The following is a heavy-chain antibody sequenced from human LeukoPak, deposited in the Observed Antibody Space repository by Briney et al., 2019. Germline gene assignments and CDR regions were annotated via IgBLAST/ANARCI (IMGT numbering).Heavy chain of an antibody. CDR1: GYTFTSYG. D-gene: IGHD6-13*01. CDR3: ARHGSSSIDY. Sequence: GASVKVSCKASGYTFTSYGISWVRQATGQGLEWMGWMNPNSGNTGYAQKFQGRVTITRNTSISTAYMELSSLRSEDTAVYYCARHGSSSIDYWGQGTLVTVSS. CDR2: MNPNSGNT. V-gene: IGHV1-8*03. J-gene: IGHJ4*02.